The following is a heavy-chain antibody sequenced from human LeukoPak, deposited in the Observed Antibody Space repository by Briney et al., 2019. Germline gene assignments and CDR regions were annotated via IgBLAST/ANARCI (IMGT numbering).Heavy chain of an antibody. V-gene: IGHV3-30*04. CDR1: GFTFSSYA. Sequence: PGGSLRLSCAASGFTFSSYAMHWVRQAPGKGLEWVAVISYDGSNKYYADSVKGRFTISRDNSKNTLYLQMNSLRAEDTAVYYCARERGPTGTCDHWGQGTLVTVSS. J-gene: IGHJ4*02. CDR2: ISYDGSNK. CDR3: ARERGPTGTCDH. D-gene: IGHD1-1*01.